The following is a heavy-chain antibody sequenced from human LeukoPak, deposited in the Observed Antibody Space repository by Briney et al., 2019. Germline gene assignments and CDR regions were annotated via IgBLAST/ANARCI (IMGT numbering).Heavy chain of an antibody. J-gene: IGHJ4*02. D-gene: IGHD3-10*01. CDR1: GYTFTSYG. Sequence: ASVKVSCKASGYTFTSYGISWVRQAPGQGLEWMGWISAYNGNTNYAQKLQGRVTMTTDTSTSTAYMELRSLRSDDTAVYYCARDNYYGSGSYVWDYWGQGTLVTVSS. V-gene: IGHV1-18*01. CDR3: ARDNYYGSGSYVWDY. CDR2: ISAYNGNT.